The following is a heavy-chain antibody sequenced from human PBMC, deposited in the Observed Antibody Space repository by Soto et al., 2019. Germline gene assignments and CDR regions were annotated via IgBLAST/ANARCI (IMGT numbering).Heavy chain of an antibody. D-gene: IGHD3-10*01. V-gene: IGHV1-2*02. J-gene: IGHJ4*02. Sequence: ASVKVSCKASGYTFTGYYMHWVRQAPGQGLEWMGWINPNSGGTNCAQKFQGRVTMTRDTSISTAYMELSRLRSDDTAVYYCARARRPYYYGSGSLDYWGQGTLVTVYS. CDR2: INPNSGGT. CDR1: GYTFTGYY. CDR3: ARARRPYYYGSGSLDY.